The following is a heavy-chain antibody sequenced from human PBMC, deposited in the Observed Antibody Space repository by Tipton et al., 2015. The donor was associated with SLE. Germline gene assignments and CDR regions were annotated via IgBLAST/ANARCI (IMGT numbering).Heavy chain of an antibody. CDR3: AREVGAERAFDI. Sequence: SLRLSCAASGFTFSSYAMTWVRQAPGKGLEWVSAISGSGDIKYYADSVKGRFTISRDNSKNTLYLQMNSLRAEDTAVYYCAREVGAERAFDIWGQGTMVTVSS. CDR1: GFTFSSYA. CDR2: ISGSGDIK. V-gene: IGHV3-23*01. J-gene: IGHJ3*02. D-gene: IGHD1-26*01.